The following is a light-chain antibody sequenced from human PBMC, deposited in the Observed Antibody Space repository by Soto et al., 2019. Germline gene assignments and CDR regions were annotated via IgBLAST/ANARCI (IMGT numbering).Light chain of an antibody. CDR1: QSISTW. Sequence: DIQMTQSPSTLSASVGDRVTIACRASQSISTWLAWYQQKPGKAPKLLIYDASSLETGVPSRFSGSASGTEFTLTISSLQPDDFATYYCQQYNRYSTFGQGTKVDIK. CDR2: DAS. V-gene: IGKV1-5*01. J-gene: IGKJ1*01. CDR3: QQYNRYST.